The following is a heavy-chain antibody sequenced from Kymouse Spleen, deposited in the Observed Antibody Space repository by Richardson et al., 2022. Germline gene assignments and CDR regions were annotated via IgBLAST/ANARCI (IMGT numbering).Heavy chain of an antibody. D-gene: IGHD3-3*01. CDR3: ARYYDFWSGLDY. CDR1: GGSISSSSYY. J-gene: IGHJ4*02. Sequence: QLQLQESGPGLVKPSETLSLTCTVSGGSISSSSYYWGWIRQPPGKGLEWIGSIYYSGSTYYNPSLKSRVTISVDTSKNQFSLKLSSVTAADTAVYYCARYYDFWSGLDYWGQGTLVTVSS. CDR2: IYYSGST. V-gene: IGHV4-39*01.